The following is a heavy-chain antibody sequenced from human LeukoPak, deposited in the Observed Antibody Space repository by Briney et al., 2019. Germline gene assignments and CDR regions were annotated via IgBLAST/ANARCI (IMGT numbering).Heavy chain of an antibody. Sequence: GGSLRLSCAASGFTFSGYPIHWVRQAPGKGLEWVAVISYDGSNKYYADSVKGRFTISRDNSKNTLYLQMNSLRAEDTAVYYCAKDYIPAGLLWFGEFTPYYYYGMDVWGQGTTVTVSS. V-gene: IGHV3-30-3*02. CDR2: ISYDGSNK. CDR1: GFTFSGYP. J-gene: IGHJ6*02. D-gene: IGHD3-10*01. CDR3: AKDYIPAGLLWFGEFTPYYYYGMDV.